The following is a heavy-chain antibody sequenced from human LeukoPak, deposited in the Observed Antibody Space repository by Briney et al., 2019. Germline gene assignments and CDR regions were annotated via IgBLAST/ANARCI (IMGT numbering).Heavy chain of an antibody. V-gene: IGHV3-30-3*01. D-gene: IGHD6-6*01. CDR2: ISYDGSNK. CDR3: ASSIAARFDY. Sequence: PGGSLRLSCAASGFTFSSYAMHWVRQAPGKGLEWVAFISYDGSNKYYADSVKGRFTISRDNSKNTLYLQMNSLRAEDTAVYYCASSIAARFDYWGQGTLVTVSS. CDR1: GFTFSSYA. J-gene: IGHJ4*02.